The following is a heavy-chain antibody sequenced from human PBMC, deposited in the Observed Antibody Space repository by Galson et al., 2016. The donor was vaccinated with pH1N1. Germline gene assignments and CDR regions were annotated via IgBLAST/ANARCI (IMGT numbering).Heavy chain of an antibody. Sequence: QSGAEVKKPGESLKISCKVSGYTLSELAIHWVRQTPGKGLEWMGGFDPEDDKPFYAQTFEGRVTMTQDTSTDTAYMQLSSLTSDDASVYYCATEYRGSYYVPRYFDRWGLGTL. J-gene: IGHJ2*01. CDR3: ATEYRGSYYVPRYFDR. CDR2: FDPEDDKP. D-gene: IGHD1-26*01. CDR1: GYTLSELA. V-gene: IGHV1-24*01.